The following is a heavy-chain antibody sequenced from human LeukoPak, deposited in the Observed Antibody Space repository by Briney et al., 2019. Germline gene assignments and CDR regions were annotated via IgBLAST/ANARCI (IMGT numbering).Heavy chain of an antibody. CDR1: GFTFSGYW. D-gene: IGHD1-26*01. J-gene: IGHJ4*02. V-gene: IGHV3-7*01. CDR2: IKQDGYEK. CDR3: ARDKIVGPTTLDY. Sequence: PGGSLRLSCAASGFTFSGYWMSWVRQTPEKGLEWVANIKQDGYEKYYVDSVKDRFTISRDNAKNSLYLQTNSLRADDTAVYYCARDKIVGPTTLDYWGQGTLVTVSS.